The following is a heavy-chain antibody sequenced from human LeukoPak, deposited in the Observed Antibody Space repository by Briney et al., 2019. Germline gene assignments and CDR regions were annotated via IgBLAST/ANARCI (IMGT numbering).Heavy chain of an antibody. J-gene: IGHJ4*02. Sequence: PGGSLRLSCAASGFTFSSYAMSWGRQAAGKGVEWVSCITSSGAATYYADSVKGRFTISRDNSDNTLYLQMNSLRAEDTAVYYCAKDRPNYYGSNGHYYKLNGDCWGQGTLVTVSS. CDR1: GFTFSSYA. V-gene: IGHV3-23*01. CDR3: AKDRPNYYGSNGHYYKLNGDC. D-gene: IGHD3-22*01. CDR2: ITSSGAAT.